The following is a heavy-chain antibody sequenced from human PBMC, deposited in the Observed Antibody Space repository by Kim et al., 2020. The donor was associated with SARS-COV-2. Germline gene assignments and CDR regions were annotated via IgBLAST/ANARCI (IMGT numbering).Heavy chain of an antibody. J-gene: IGHJ4*02. Sequence: SETLSLTCTVSGGSISSGGYYWRWIRQHPGKGLEWIGYIYYSGSTYYNPSLKSRVTISVDTSKNQFSLKLSSVTAADTAVYYCARWPVAGYYTSYFDYWGQGTLVTVSS. CDR3: ARWPVAGYYTSYFDY. D-gene: IGHD3-3*01. CDR2: IYYSGST. CDR1: GGSISSGGYY. V-gene: IGHV4-31*03.